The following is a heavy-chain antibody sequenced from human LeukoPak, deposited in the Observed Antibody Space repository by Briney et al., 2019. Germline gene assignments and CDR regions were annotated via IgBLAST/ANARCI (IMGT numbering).Heavy chain of an antibody. Sequence: SETLSLTCAVYGGSFSGYYWSWIRQPPGKGLEWIGEINHSGSTNYNPSLKSRITISVDTSKNQFSLKLSSVTAADTAVYYCARETKYSSGWYDYWGQGTLVTVSS. V-gene: IGHV4-34*01. D-gene: IGHD6-19*01. J-gene: IGHJ4*02. CDR1: GGSFSGYY. CDR3: ARETKYSSGWYDY. CDR2: INHSGST.